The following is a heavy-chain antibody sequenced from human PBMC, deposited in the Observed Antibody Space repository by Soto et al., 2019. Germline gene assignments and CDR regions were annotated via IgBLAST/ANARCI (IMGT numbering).Heavy chain of an antibody. CDR1: GYTFTSYS. CDR3: ARGQIQSNFDY. CDR2: ITAYNDNT. D-gene: IGHD6-6*01. V-gene: IGHV1-18*04. Sequence: VASVKVSCKASGYTFTSYSLNWVRQAPGQGLEWMGWITAYNDNTNYAQKVQGRAILTIDTSTTTGYMELRSLRSDDTAVYYCARGQIQSNFDYWGQGTLVTVSS. J-gene: IGHJ4*02.